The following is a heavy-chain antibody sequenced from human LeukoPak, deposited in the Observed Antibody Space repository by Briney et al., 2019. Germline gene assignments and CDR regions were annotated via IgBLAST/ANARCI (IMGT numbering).Heavy chain of an antibody. CDR2: ISSSGSTI. V-gene: IGHV3-11*04. CDR1: GFTFSDYY. Sequence: GGSLRLSCAASGFTFSDYYMSWIRQAPGKGLGWVSYISSSGSTIYYADSVKGRFTISRDNAKNSLYLQMNSLRAEDTAVYYCARDEVYNWNYYYYYMDVWGKGTTVTVSS. D-gene: IGHD1-20*01. CDR3: ARDEVYNWNYYYYYMDV. J-gene: IGHJ6*03.